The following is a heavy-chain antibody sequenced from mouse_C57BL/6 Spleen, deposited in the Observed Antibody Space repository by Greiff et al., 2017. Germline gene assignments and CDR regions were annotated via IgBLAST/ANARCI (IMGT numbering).Heavy chain of an antibody. CDR2: IDPETGGT. CDR3: TITLRLRRNYFDY. J-gene: IGHJ2*01. Sequence: VQVVESGAELVRPRASVTLSCKASGYTFTDYEMHWVKQTPVHGLEWIGAIDPETGGTAYNQKFKGKAILTADKSSSTAYMELRSLTSEDSAVYYCTITLRLRRNYFDYWGQGTTLTVSS. CDR1: GYTFTDYE. D-gene: IGHD3-2*02. V-gene: IGHV1-15*01.